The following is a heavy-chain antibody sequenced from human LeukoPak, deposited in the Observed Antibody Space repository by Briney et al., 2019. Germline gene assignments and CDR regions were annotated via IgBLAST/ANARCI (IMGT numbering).Heavy chain of an antibody. CDR1: EFTFSYYA. J-gene: IGHJ4*02. CDR2: ISPNGGTT. V-gene: IGHV3-64*01. D-gene: IGHD2-2*01. CDR3: ARAYCSSTSCPPDY. Sequence: PGGSLRLSCAASEFTFSYYAMHWVRQAPGKGLEYVSAISPNGGTTYYANSVKGRSTISRDNSKNTLWLQMGSLRAEDMAVYYCARAYCSSTSCPPDYWGQGTLVTVSS.